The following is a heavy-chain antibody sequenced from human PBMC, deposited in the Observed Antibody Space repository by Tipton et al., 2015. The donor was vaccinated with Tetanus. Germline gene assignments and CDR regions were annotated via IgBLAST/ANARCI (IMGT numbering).Heavy chain of an antibody. CDR3: AKDKNDEVGASEY. CDR1: GFTFSSYA. CDR2: ISGSGGST. V-gene: IGHV3-23*01. Sequence: SLRLSCAASGFTFSSYAMSWVRQAPGKGLEWVSAISGSGGSTYYADSVKGRFTISRDNSKNTLYLQMNSLRAEDTAGYYCAKDKNDEVGASEYWGQGTLVTGSS. D-gene: IGHD1-26*01. J-gene: IGHJ4*02.